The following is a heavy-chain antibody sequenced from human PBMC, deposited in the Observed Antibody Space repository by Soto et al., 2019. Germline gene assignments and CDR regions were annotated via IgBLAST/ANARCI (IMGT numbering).Heavy chain of an antibody. V-gene: IGHV1-69*01. J-gene: IGHJ5*02. CDR3: AREGVGGAWFDP. CDR2: IIPLSGTT. D-gene: IGHD3-16*01. Sequence: QVQLVQSGAEVKKPGSSVKVSCKASGGSFGSFVITWVRQAPGQGLEWVGGIIPLSGTTNYAQKFQGRLTITAAESTNTAYMELTSLRSDDTGVYYWAREGVGGAWFDPWGQGTPVTVSS. CDR1: GGSFGSFV.